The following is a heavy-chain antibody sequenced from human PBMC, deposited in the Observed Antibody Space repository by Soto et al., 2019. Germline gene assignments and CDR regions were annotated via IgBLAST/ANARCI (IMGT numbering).Heavy chain of an antibody. CDR3: ARRVRLDAFDV. J-gene: IGHJ3*01. V-gene: IGHV5-51*01. CDR1: GYTFTNYW. CDR2: IYPGDSDT. Sequence: GESLKISCKGSGYTFTNYWIHWVRQMPGKGLEWMGAIYPGDSDTRYSPSFKGQVTISADMSISTAYLQWSSLRASDTAMYFCARRVRLDAFDVWGQGTMVTVSS.